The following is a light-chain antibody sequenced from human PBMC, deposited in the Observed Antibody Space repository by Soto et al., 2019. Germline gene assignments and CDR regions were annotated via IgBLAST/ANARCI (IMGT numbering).Light chain of an antibody. CDR3: QSYDSSLSGSV. V-gene: IGLV1-40*01. CDR2: GNS. J-gene: IGLJ2*01. Sequence: QSVLTQPPSVSGAPGQRVTISCTGSSSNIGAGYDVHWYQQLPGTAPKLLIYGNSNRPSGVPDRFSGSKSGTSASLAITGLQAGDEAYYYCQSYDSSLSGSVFGGGIKLTVL. CDR1: SSNIGAGYD.